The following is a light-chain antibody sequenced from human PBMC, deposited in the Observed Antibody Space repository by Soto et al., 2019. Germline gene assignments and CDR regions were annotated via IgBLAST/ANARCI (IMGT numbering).Light chain of an antibody. V-gene: IGKV1-39*01. CDR3: LQTYNLPRT. CDR1: LTIGDS. CDR2: GAS. Sequence: DIQMTQSPSSLSASVGDRVTITCRASLTIGDSLSWFQQKAGKPPTLLIYGASALQCGVPARFSGSGSGTDFTLTISNMQREDFATYYCLQTYNLPRTFGHGTKVEFK. J-gene: IGKJ1*01.